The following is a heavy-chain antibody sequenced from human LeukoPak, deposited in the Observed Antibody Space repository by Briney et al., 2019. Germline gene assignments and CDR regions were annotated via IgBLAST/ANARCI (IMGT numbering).Heavy chain of an antibody. Sequence: GGSLRLSCAVSGFTFSNHAMSWVRQAPGKGLEWVSTIGGGGGDRYYADSVKGRFTISRDNSKNTLYLQMSSLRAEDTAVYYCARGIAAADPFDYWGQGTLVTVSS. CDR1: GFTFSNHA. CDR2: IGGGGGDR. V-gene: IGHV3-23*01. CDR3: ARGIAAADPFDY. J-gene: IGHJ4*02. D-gene: IGHD6-13*01.